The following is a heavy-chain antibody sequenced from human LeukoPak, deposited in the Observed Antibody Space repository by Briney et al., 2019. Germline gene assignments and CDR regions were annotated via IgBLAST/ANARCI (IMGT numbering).Heavy chain of an antibody. CDR1: GYTFTGYY. J-gene: IGHJ4*02. Sequence: GASVKVSCKASGYTFTGYYMHWVRQAPGQGLEWMGWINPNSGGTNYAQKFQGRVTMTRSTSINTAYMELSSLRSEDTAVYYCARGASRSFDYWGQGTLVAVSS. CDR3: ARGASRSFDY. CDR2: INPNSGGT. V-gene: IGHV1-2*02.